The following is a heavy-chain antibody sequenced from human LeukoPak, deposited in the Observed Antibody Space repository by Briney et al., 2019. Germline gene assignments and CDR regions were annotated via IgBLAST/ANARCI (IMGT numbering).Heavy chain of an antibody. CDR2: ISAYNGNT. CDR3: VREDYYGMDV. CDR1: CYTFTSYG. V-gene: IGHV1-18*01. Sequence: ASLKDSCKASCYTFTSYGISSVRQAPGQGLEWMGWISAYNGNTNYVQKLQGRVTMTTDTSTSTAYMERRSLRSDDTDVYYFVREDYYGMDVWGQGTTVTVSS. J-gene: IGHJ6*02.